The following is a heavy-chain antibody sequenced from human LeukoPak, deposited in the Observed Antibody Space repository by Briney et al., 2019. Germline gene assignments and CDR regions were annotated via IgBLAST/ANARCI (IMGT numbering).Heavy chain of an antibody. CDR1: GYTFTGYY. D-gene: IGHD6-6*01. CDR3: ARGFGIVARAKRD. V-gene: IGHV1-2*02. J-gene: IGHJ4*02. Sequence: ASVKVSCKASGYTFTGYYMHWVRQAPGQGLEWMGWINPNSGGTNYAQKFQGRVTMTRDTSISTAYMELSRLRSDDTAVYYCARGFGIVARAKRDWGQGTLVTVSS. CDR2: INPNSGGT.